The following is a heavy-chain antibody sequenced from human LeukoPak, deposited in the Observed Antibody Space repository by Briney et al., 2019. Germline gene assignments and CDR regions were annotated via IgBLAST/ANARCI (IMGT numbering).Heavy chain of an antibody. Sequence: SETLSLTCTVSGGSISSSSYYWGWIRQPPGTGLGWIGSIYYSGSTYYNPSLKSRVTISIDTSKNQFSLKLSSVTAADTAVYYCARHYDILTDSRYFDYWGQGTLVTVSS. CDR1: GGSISSSSYY. J-gene: IGHJ4*02. CDR2: IYYSGST. CDR3: ARHYDILTDSRYFDY. V-gene: IGHV4-39*01. D-gene: IGHD3-9*01.